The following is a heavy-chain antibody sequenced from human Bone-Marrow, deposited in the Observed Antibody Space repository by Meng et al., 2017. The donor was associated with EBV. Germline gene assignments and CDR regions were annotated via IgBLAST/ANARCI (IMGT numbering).Heavy chain of an antibody. CDR2: ITVGNGDT. V-gene: IGHV1-3*01. J-gene: IGHJ5*02. Sequence: QVQLVQSGAEVKKPGASVKVSCEASGYTFTSYAMHWVRQAPGQRLEWMGWITVGNGDTKYSQKFYGRVTITRDTSATTAYMELSSLTSEDTAVYYCARDSSGDSRRFDPWGQGTLVTVSS. CDR1: GYTFTSYA. D-gene: IGHD6-19*01. CDR3: ARDSSGDSRRFDP.